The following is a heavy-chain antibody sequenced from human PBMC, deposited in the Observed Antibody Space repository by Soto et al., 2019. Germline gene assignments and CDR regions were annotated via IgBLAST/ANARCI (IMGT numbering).Heavy chain of an antibody. CDR1: SDSMTSYY. Sequence: SETLSLTCPVSSDSMTSYYWTWLRQPPWKGLECIGYIYHSGITNYNPSLKSRVTISLDTSKNQFSLRLSSVTAADTAVYYCARMRLFYFFDSWGLGTLVTV. J-gene: IGHJ4*01. CDR3: ARMRLFYFFDS. D-gene: IGHD2-21*01. V-gene: IGHV4-59*01. CDR2: IYHSGIT.